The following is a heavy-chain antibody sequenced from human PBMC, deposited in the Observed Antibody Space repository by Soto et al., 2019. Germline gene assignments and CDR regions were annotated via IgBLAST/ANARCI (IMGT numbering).Heavy chain of an antibody. CDR2: IHHSGST. V-gene: IGHV4-4*02. D-gene: IGHD3-22*01. CDR3: ARDVGNFYDSTPTGQFDY. CDR1: GVSISSSNW. Sequence: SETLSLTCAVSGVSISSSNWWSWVRQPPGKGLEWIGEIHHSGSTNYNPSLKSRVTISVDKSKNQFSLKLNSVTAADTAVYYCARDVGNFYDSTPTGQFDYWGQGXLVTVYS. J-gene: IGHJ4*02.